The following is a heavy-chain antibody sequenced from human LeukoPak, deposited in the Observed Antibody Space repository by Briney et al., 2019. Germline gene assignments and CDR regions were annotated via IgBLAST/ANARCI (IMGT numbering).Heavy chain of an antibody. Sequence: PGGSLRLSCAASGFTFSSYGMHWVRQAPGKGLEWVAFIRYDGNDKYYADSVKGRFTISRDNARNTLYLQMNSLRVEDTAVYYCVAAGTFDYWGQGTLVAVSS. V-gene: IGHV3-30*02. CDR1: GFTFSSYG. CDR2: IRYDGNDK. CDR3: VAAGTFDY. D-gene: IGHD6-13*01. J-gene: IGHJ4*02.